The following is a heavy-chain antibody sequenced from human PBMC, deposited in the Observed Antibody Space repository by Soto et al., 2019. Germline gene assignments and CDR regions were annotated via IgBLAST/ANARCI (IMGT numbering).Heavy chain of an antibody. J-gene: IGHJ6*02. CDR3: ARVNWGYCSSTSCYTGMDV. Sequence: QVQLVQSGAEVKKPGASVTVSCKASGYTFTSSGISWVRQAPGQGLAWMGWISAYNGNTNYAQKLQGRVTMTTDTSTSTAYMELRSLRSDDTAVYYCARVNWGYCSSTSCYTGMDVWGQGTTVTVSS. CDR1: GYTFTSSG. V-gene: IGHV1-18*01. D-gene: IGHD2-2*02. CDR2: ISAYNGNT.